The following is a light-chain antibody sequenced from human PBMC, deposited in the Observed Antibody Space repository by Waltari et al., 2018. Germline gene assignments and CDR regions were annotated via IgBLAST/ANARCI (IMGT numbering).Light chain of an antibody. CDR2: GAS. Sequence: ELVLTQSPGTLSLSPGERATLSCRASQTVSSSYLAWYQQKPGQAPRPLIYGASSRATGIPGRFSGSGSGTDFTLTISRLEPEDFAVYYCQLFGISPLFTFGPGTKVDI. V-gene: IGKV3-20*01. CDR3: QLFGISPLFT. J-gene: IGKJ3*01. CDR1: QTVSSSY.